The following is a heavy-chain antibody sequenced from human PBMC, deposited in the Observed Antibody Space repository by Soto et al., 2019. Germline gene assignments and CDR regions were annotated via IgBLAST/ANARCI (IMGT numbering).Heavy chain of an antibody. J-gene: IGHJ4*02. D-gene: IGHD1-1*01. V-gene: IGHV1-46*01. CDR2: IDPSGGST. CDR3: VRARDTGVNLYYFDN. CDR1: GYTFTKYY. Sequence: QVQLVQSGAEVMKPGASVNVSCKASGYTFTKYYVHWVRQAPGQGLEWMGIIDPSGGSTSYSRKFQGRLTMTRDTSTSTVYMEVNSLRSEDTAVYYCVRARDTGVNLYYFDNWGQGTLVTVSS.